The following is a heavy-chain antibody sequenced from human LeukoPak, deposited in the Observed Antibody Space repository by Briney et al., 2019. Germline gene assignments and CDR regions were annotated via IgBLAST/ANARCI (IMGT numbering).Heavy chain of an antibody. CDR1: GDSISSYY. V-gene: IGHV4-59*08. CDR2: IYYSGST. Sequence: SETLSLTCTVSGDSISSYYWSWIRQPPGKGLEWIGYIYYSGSTKYNPSLKSRVTISLDTSKNQFSLKLSSVTAADTAVYYCAVYGGNSLFHAFDIWGQGTMVTVSS. D-gene: IGHD4-23*01. J-gene: IGHJ3*02. CDR3: AVYGGNSLFHAFDI.